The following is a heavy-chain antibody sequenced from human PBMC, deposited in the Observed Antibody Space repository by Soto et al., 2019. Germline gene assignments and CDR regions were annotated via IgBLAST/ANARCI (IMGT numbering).Heavy chain of an antibody. V-gene: IGHV3-9*01. CDR1: GFTFDDYA. CDR2: ISWNSGSI. Sequence: GGSLRLSCAASGFTFDDYAMHWVRQAPGKGLEWVSGISWNSGSIGYADSVKGRFTISRDNSANTLYLQMNSLRVEDTAMYYCARAAKKPGIAVAGNFDFWGQGALVTVSS. CDR3: ARAAKKPGIAVAGNFDF. J-gene: IGHJ4*02. D-gene: IGHD6-19*01.